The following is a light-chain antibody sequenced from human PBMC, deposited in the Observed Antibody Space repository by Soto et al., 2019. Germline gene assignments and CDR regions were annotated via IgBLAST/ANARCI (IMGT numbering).Light chain of an antibody. CDR1: SGNIATNS. V-gene: IGLV6-57*04. CDR3: QYSDTNHYVV. Sequence: NFMLTQPHSVSESPGKTVTISCTRSSGNIATNSVQWYQQRQGSAPTTVIFGGNRRPSGSSDRFSASIDSSSNSASLTLSGLQTEDEADYYCQYSDTNHYVVFGGGTKLTVL. CDR2: GGN. J-gene: IGLJ2*01.